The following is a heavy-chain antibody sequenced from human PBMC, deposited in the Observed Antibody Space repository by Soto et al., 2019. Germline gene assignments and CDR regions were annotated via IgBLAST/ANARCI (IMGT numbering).Heavy chain of an antibody. D-gene: IGHD7-27*01. V-gene: IGHV3-64D*08. J-gene: IGHJ4*02. CDR2: ISSNGGNT. CDR3: VKVWGGYYFDY. CDR1: GFSFSHYA. Sequence: EVQLVESGGGLVQPGGSLRLSCSASGFSFSHYAMHWVRQAPGKGLEYVSEISSNGGNTYYADSVKGIFTISRDNSKNTLYLQMSSLRAEDTAVYYCVKVWGGYYFDYWGQGTLVTVSS.